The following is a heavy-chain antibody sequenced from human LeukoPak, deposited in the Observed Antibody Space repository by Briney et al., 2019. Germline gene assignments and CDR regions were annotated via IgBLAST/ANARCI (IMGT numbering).Heavy chain of an antibody. J-gene: IGHJ4*02. Sequence: PSETLFLTCTVSGGSISSYYWSWIRQPPGKGLEWIGYIYYSGSTNYNPSLKSRVTISVDTSKNQFSLKLSSVTAADTAVYYCARERYFDWFYDYWGQGTLVTVSS. CDR3: ARERYFDWFYDY. CDR1: GGSISSYY. CDR2: IYYSGST. V-gene: IGHV4-59*01. D-gene: IGHD3-9*01.